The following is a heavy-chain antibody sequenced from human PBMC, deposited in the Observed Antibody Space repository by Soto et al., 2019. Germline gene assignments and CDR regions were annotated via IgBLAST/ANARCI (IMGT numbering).Heavy chain of an antibody. Sequence: QVQLVESGGGVVQPGRSLRLSCAASGFTFSSYAMHWVRQAPGKGLEWVAVISYDGSNKYYADSVKGRFTISRDNSKNTLYLQMNSLRAEDTAVYYWARGGGTMIVVVITVGYGRDVWGQGTTVTVSS. CDR2: ISYDGSNK. V-gene: IGHV3-30-3*01. D-gene: IGHD3-22*01. CDR1: GFTFSSYA. J-gene: IGHJ6*02. CDR3: ARGGGTMIVVVITVGYGRDV.